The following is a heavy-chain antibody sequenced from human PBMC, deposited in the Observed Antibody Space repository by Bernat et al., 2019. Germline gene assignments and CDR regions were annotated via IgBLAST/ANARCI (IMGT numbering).Heavy chain of an antibody. CDR1: GYTFTSYD. CDR2: MNPNSGNT. J-gene: IGHJ4*02. D-gene: IGHD4-17*01. CDR3: ARVVAQGGGDYVSDY. Sequence: QVQLVQSGAEVKKPGASVKVSCKASGYTFTSYDINWVRQATGQGLEWMGWMNPNSGNTGSAQKFQGRGTMTRKTSISTAYMELSSMGSEVTAVYDCARVVAQGGGDYVSDYWGQGTLVTV. V-gene: IGHV1-8*01.